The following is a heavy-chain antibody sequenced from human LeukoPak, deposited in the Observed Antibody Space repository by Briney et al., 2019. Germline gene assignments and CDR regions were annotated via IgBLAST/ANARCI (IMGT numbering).Heavy chain of an antibody. CDR3: ARRRLDSSWCFDY. V-gene: IGHV1-18*04. CDR1: GYTFTGYY. D-gene: IGHD6-13*01. CDR2: ISGNNANT. J-gene: IGHJ4*02. Sequence: GASVKVSCKASGYTFTGYYMHWVRQAPGQGLEWMAWISGNNANTKYAQKVQGRVTVTTDTSTSTAYMELGSLTSDDTAVYYCARRRLDSSWCFDYWGQGTLVTVSS.